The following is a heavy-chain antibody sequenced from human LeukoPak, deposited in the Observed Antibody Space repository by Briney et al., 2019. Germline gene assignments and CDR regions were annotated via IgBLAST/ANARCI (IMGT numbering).Heavy chain of an antibody. V-gene: IGHV3-7*01. D-gene: IGHD2-21*02. CDR3: TSWGDTTAEYFQR. CDR1: GFTFNRCW. Sequence: GGSLRLSCVVSGFTFNRCWMNWVRQAPGKGLEWVAHINPDGRDTYYVDTVKGRFTISRDNAQNSMYLQMNSLRVEDTAVYYCTSWGDTTAEYFQRWGQGTLVTVSS. J-gene: IGHJ1*01. CDR2: INPDGRDT.